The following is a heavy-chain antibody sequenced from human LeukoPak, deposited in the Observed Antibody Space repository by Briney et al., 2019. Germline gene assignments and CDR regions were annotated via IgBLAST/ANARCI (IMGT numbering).Heavy chain of an antibody. CDR3: ARGVDNWKYNGLDV. Sequence: PGRSLRLSCAASGFTFSSYAMHWVRQAPAKGLEWVAVISYDGYNKYYADSVKGRFSISRDKSTNTLSLQMNRLRDEDTAVYYCARGVDNWKYNGLDVWGQGTTVTVSS. J-gene: IGHJ6*02. CDR1: GFTFSSYA. D-gene: IGHD1-20*01. V-gene: IGHV3-30*04. CDR2: ISYDGYNK.